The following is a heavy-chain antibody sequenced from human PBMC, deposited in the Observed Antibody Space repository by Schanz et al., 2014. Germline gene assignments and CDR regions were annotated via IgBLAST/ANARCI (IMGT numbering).Heavy chain of an antibody. CDR3: ARDPSRWFGELLPDY. Sequence: QVQLVQSGAEVKKPGSSMKVSCKASGGTFNSYTINWVRQAPGQGLEWMGRIIPILGIANYAQKFQGRVTITADRSTSTAYMELNSLRSEDTAVYYCARDPSRWFGELLPDYWGQGTLVTVSS. V-gene: IGHV1-69*08. D-gene: IGHD3-10*01. CDR2: IIPILGIA. CDR1: GGTFNSYT. J-gene: IGHJ4*02.